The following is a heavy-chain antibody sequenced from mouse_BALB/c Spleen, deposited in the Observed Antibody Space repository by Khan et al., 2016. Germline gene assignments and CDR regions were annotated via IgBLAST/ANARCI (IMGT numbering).Heavy chain of an antibody. CDR2: ISSGGYT. CDR3: ARDNYGNPFDY. J-gene: IGHJ2*01. D-gene: IGHD1-1*01. Sequence: EVQLVESGGGLMKSGESLKISCAASGFIFSSYAMSWVRQTPEKRLEWVASISSGGYTYYPDSMRGRFTISSDNAGNILYLKVSSLRSEDTAMYYCARDNYGNPFDYWGQGTTLTVSS. V-gene: IGHV5-6-5*01. CDR1: GFIFSSYA.